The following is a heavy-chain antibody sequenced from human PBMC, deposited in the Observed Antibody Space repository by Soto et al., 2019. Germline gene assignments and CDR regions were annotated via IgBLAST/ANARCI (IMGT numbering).Heavy chain of an antibody. CDR3: ARSGYSYGPHYYYYGMDV. CDR1: GFSLSTSGMR. CDR2: IDWDDDK. J-gene: IGHJ6*02. V-gene: IGHV2-70*04. D-gene: IGHD5-18*01. Sequence: SGPTLVNPTQTLTLPCTFSGFSLSTSGMRVSWIRQPPGKALEWLARIDWDDDKFYSTSLKTRLTISKDTSKNQVVLTMTNMDPVDTATYYCARSGYSYGPHYYYYGMDVWGQGTTVTVSS.